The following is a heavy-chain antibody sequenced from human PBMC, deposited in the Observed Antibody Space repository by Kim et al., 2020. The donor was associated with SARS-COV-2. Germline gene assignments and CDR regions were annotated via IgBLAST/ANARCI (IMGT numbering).Heavy chain of an antibody. Sequence: KGRFTIPRDNSKNTLYLQMNSLRAEATAVYYCARDLSALARGSGWNYFDYWGQGTLVTVSS. J-gene: IGHJ4*02. D-gene: IGHD6-19*01. V-gene: IGHV3-30*01. CDR3: ARDLSALARGSGWNYFDY.